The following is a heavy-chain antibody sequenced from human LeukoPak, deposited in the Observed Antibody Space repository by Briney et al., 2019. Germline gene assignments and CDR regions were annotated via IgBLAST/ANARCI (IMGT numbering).Heavy chain of an antibody. D-gene: IGHD3/OR15-3a*01. Sequence: PETLSLTCTVSGDSISSYYWSWIRQPAGKGLEWIGRIYTSGSTNYNPSLKSRVTISVDTSKNQFSLKLTSVTAADTAVYYCARQTGSGLFILPGGQGTLVTVSS. J-gene: IGHJ4*02. V-gene: IGHV4-4*07. CDR1: GDSISSYY. CDR2: IYTSGST. CDR3: ARQTGSGLFILP.